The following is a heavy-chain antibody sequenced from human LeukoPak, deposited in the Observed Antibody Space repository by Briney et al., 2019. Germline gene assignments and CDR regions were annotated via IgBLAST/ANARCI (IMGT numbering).Heavy chain of an antibody. CDR2: IYSSGTT. CDR3: GRRPAVDGPIDN. J-gene: IGHJ4*02. Sequence: PSETLSLTCIVSSGSLHRSFWTWVRQPPGKGLQWIGRIYSSGTTDYSPSLKSRLTISIDTSMNQFSLRLASVTAADTAVYYCGRRPAVDGPIDNWGQGILVAVSS. CDR1: SGSLHRSF. V-gene: IGHV4-59*01. D-gene: IGHD3/OR15-3a*01.